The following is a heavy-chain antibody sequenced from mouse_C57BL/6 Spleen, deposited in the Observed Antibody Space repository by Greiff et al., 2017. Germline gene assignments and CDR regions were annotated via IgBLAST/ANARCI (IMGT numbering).Heavy chain of an antibody. CDR3: AIAYYGIYGIYFDY. Sequence: QVQLKESGAELVKPGASVKISCKASGYAFSGYWLNWVKQRPGKGLEWIGQIYHGDGDTNYNGKFKGKATLTADKSSSTAYMQLSSRTSEVSAVYCCAIAYYGIYGIYFDYWGQGTTLTVSS. J-gene: IGHJ2*01. CDR2: IYHGDGDT. CDR1: GYAFSGYW. D-gene: IGHD2-1*01. V-gene: IGHV1-80*01.